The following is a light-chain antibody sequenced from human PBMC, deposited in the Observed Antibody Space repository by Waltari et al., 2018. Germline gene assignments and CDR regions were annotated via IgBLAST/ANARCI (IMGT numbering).Light chain of an antibody. CDR2: TAS. CDR1: QTISSY. J-gene: IGKJ1*01. V-gene: IGKV1-39*01. Sequence: DIQMTQSPSSLSASVGDRVTMTCRASQTISSYVNWYQQKSGTAPKLLVYTASSLQGGVPSRFSGSGSGTEFTLSISSLQPDDFATYYCQQSYSTPHTFGQGTKEEVK. CDR3: QQSYSTPHT.